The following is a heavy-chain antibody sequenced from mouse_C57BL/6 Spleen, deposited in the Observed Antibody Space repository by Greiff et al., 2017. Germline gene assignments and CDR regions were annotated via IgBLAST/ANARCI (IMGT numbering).Heavy chain of an antibody. J-gene: IGHJ2*01. CDR3: AIYYSNSGFDY. Sequence: QVQLQQPGAELVRPGSSVKLSCKASGYTFTSYWMDWVKQRPGQGLAWIGNIYPSDSETHYNQKFKDKATLTVDKSSSTAYMQLSSLTSEDSAVYYCAIYYSNSGFDYWGQGTTLTVSS. CDR2: IYPSDSET. CDR1: GYTFTSYW. D-gene: IGHD2-5*01. V-gene: IGHV1-61*01.